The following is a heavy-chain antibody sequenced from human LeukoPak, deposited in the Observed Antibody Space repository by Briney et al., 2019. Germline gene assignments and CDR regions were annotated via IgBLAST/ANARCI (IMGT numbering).Heavy chain of an antibody. CDR2: ISSNGGST. CDR1: GFTFSSFA. J-gene: IGHJ4*02. V-gene: IGHV3-64*02. D-gene: IGHD6-13*01. CDR3: ARIIGAAGTRYFDY. Sequence: GGSPRLSCAAPGFTFSSFAIHWGRQAAGEGLEYCSAISSNGGSTYYADSVKGRFTISRDNSKNTLYLQMGSLRAEDMAVYYCARIIGAAGTRYFDYWGQGTQVTVSS.